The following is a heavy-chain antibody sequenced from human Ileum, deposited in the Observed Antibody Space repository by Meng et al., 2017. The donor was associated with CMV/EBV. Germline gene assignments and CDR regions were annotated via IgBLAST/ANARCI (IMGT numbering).Heavy chain of an antibody. Sequence: QVVLQEWRPELVKPSAPLSRSFGVSVGSIITYYWTWVRQPAGKGLEWIVPINAGGSTNDHPSLKSRVTMSVDTSKNQFSLKVTSVTAADTAVYYCAREENTVNQFEYWGQGTLVTVSS. CDR1: VGSIITYY. CDR2: INAGGST. CDR3: AREENTVNQFEY. J-gene: IGHJ4*02. V-gene: IGHV4-4*07. D-gene: IGHD4-17*01.